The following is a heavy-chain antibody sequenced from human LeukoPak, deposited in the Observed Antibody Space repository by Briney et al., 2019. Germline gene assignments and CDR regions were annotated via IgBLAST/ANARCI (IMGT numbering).Heavy chain of an antibody. J-gene: IGHJ6*02. CDR3: ARGFWSGYSKYYYYYGMDV. D-gene: IGHD3-3*01. V-gene: IGHV4-59*01. CDR2: IYYSGST. Sequence: PSETLSLTCTVSGGSISSYYWSWIRQPPGKGLEWIGYIYYSGSTNYNPSLKSRATISVDTSKNQFSLKLSSVTAADTAVYYCARGFWSGYSKYYYYYGMDVWGQGTTVTVSS. CDR1: GGSISSYY.